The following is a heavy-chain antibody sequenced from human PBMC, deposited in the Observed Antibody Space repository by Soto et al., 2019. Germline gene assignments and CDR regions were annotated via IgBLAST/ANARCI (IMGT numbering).Heavy chain of an antibody. CDR3: ARGSVRIMALIDY. J-gene: IGHJ4*02. Sequence: SETLSLTCTVSGGSISSGGYYWSWIRQHPGKGLEWIGYIYYSGSTYYNPSLKSRVTISVDTSKNQFSLKLSSVTAADTAVYYCARGSVRIMALIDYWGQGTLVTVSS. CDR1: GGSISSGGYY. V-gene: IGHV4-31*03. D-gene: IGHD5-12*01. CDR2: IYYSGST.